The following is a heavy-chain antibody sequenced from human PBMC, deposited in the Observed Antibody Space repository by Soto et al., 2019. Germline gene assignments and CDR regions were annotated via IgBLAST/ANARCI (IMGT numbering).Heavy chain of an antibody. Sequence: QVDLVQSGAEVKKPGASVTISCKASGSAITRYYIHWVRQAPGRGLEWMGIINPGGGSASYAQKFQDRVTIDKDTSTGTVYMDLRSLRTGDTAVYYCARDTSGWSLNGLDVWGQGTTVNVSS. CDR2: INPGGGSA. J-gene: IGHJ6*02. D-gene: IGHD6-19*01. V-gene: IGHV1-46*01. CDR3: ARDTSGWSLNGLDV. CDR1: GSAITRYY.